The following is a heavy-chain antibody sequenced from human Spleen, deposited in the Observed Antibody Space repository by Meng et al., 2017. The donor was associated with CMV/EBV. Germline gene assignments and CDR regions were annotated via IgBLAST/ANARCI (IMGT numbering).Heavy chain of an antibody. V-gene: IGHV1-2*06. CDR3: ARGGSDYGFEY. CDR1: GYTFTTYY. Sequence: CKTSGYTFTTYYMHWVRQAPGQGLEWMGRINPDSGRANYAQNFQGRVSMTRDTSIRTAYMELSSLKSDDTAVYYCARGGSDYGFEYWGQGSLVTVSS. J-gene: IGHJ1*01. D-gene: IGHD5-12*01. CDR2: INPDSGRA.